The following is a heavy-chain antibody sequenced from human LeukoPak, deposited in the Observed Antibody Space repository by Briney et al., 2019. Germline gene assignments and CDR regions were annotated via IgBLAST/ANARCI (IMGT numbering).Heavy chain of an antibody. Sequence: SETLSLTCTVSGGSISSYYWSWIRQPPGKGLEWIGYIYYSGSTNYNPSLKSRVTISVDTSKNQFSLKLSSVTAADTAVYYCARQLWFNSTWYGMDVWGQGTTVTVSS. CDR3: ARQLWFNSTWYGMDV. CDR2: IYYSGST. D-gene: IGHD3-10*01. CDR1: GGSISSYY. V-gene: IGHV4-59*08. J-gene: IGHJ6*02.